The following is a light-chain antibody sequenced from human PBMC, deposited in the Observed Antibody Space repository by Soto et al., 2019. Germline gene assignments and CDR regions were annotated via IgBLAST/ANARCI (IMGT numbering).Light chain of an antibody. V-gene: IGLV2-8*01. CDR3: SSYAVTTIFV. J-gene: IGLJ1*01. CDR1: SSDVGGYNY. Sequence: QSVLTHPPSASGSPGHSVTISCTGTSSDVGGYNYVSWYQQHPGKAPKVIIYEVSKRPSGVPDRFSGSKSGSTASLTVSGLQAEDEADYYCSSYAVTTIFVFGTGTKVTVL. CDR2: EVS.